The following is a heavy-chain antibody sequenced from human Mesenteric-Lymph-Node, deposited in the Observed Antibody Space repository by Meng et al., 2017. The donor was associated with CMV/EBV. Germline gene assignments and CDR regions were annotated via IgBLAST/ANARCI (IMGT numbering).Heavy chain of an antibody. D-gene: IGHD3-9*01. CDR3: ARGSSYDILTGYFDY. CDR2: INHSGST. Sequence: QGQLHQWGGGLLKRSAPLSVTCAVYGGSFSGYYWNWIRQSPEKGLEWIGEINHSGSTTYNPSFTSRIIISVDTSTNQISLNMSSVTAADTAVYYCARGSSYDILTGYFDYWGQGALVTVSS. V-gene: IGHV4-34*01. J-gene: IGHJ4*02. CDR1: GGSFSGYY.